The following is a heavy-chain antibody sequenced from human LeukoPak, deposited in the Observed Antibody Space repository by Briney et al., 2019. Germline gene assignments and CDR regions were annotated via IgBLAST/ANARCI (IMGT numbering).Heavy chain of an antibody. CDR2: IYHSGST. J-gene: IGHJ4*02. Sequence: KPSETLSLTCAVSGDSISSGYYWGWIRQPPGKGLEWIGSIYHSGSTYYNPSLKSRVTISVDTSKNQFSLKLSSVTAADTAVYYCASLYYDISNGGFDYWGQGTLVTVSS. CDR3: ASLYYDISNGGFDY. CDR1: GDSISSGYY. D-gene: IGHD3-9*01. V-gene: IGHV4-38-2*01.